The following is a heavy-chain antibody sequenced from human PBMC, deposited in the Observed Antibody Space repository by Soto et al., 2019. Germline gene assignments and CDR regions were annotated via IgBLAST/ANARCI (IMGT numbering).Heavy chain of an antibody. CDR2: ISGSGGST. CDR3: AKDDPGLRYCSSTSCYPLSSSDAFDI. CDR1: GFTFSSYA. J-gene: IGHJ3*02. V-gene: IGHV3-23*01. Sequence: GGSLRLSCAASGFTFSSYAMSWVRQAPGKGLEWVSAISGSGGSTYYADSVKGRFTISRDNSKNTLYLQMNSLRAEDTAVYYCAKDDPGLRYCSSTSCYPLSSSDAFDIWGQGTMVTVSS. D-gene: IGHD2-2*01.